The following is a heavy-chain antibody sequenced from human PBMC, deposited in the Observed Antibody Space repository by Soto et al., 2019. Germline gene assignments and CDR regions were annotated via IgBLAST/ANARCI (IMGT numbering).Heavy chain of an antibody. Sequence: GSGPTLVNPTQTLTLTRTFSGFSLSTDDVGVGWIRQPPGKAPDWLAVIYWDDDKRYSPSLKSRLTITKDTSKNQVLLTMTNMDPVDTATYFCARSKYSISSFDYWGQGALVTVSS. CDR3: ARSKYSISSFDY. V-gene: IGHV2-5*02. CDR2: IYWDDDK. CDR1: GFSLSTDDVG. D-gene: IGHD6-6*01. J-gene: IGHJ4*02.